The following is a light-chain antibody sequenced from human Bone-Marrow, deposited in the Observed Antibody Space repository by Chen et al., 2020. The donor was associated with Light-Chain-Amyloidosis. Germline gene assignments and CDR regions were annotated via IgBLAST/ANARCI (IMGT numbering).Light chain of an antibody. J-gene: IGKJ1*01. CDR1: QSVSISY. Sequence: IVLTQSPGTLSLSPGERATLSCRATQSVSISYLAWYQQKPGQAPRLLIYDASSRAVGIPDRFSGSGSGTDFTLTISRLEPEDFALYYCQQCGTSLWTFGQGTKVEIK. CDR2: DAS. V-gene: IGKV3-20*01. CDR3: QQCGTSLWT.